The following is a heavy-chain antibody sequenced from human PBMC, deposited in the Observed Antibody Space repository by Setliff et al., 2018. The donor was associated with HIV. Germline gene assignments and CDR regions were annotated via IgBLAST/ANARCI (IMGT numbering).Heavy chain of an antibody. CDR2: FDPEDVET. D-gene: IGHD3-9*01. CDR3: ATVRGYYYDFLTGPTPGAFDI. CDR1: GYTHTELS. Sequence: ASVKVSCKVSGYTHTELSIHWVRQAPGKGLEWMGGFDPEDVETVYAQKFQGRVTMTEDTSTDTAYMELSSLRSEDTAVYYCATVRGYYYDFLTGPTPGAFDIWGQGTVVTVSS. V-gene: IGHV1-24*01. J-gene: IGHJ3*02.